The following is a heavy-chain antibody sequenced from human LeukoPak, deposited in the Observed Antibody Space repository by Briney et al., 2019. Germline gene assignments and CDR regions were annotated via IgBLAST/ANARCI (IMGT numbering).Heavy chain of an antibody. V-gene: IGHV3-30-3*01. J-gene: IGHJ4*02. D-gene: IGHD2-15*01. CDR1: GFTFSNYP. Sequence: GGSLRLSCAASGFTFSNYPMHWVRQAPGKGLEWVAIISYGGDTKYYADSVKGRFTISRDNSNNTLYVQMNSLRAEDTAVYYCARDRCSGGSCHAADYWGQGTLVTVSS. CDR2: ISYGGDTK. CDR3: ARDRCSGGSCHAADY.